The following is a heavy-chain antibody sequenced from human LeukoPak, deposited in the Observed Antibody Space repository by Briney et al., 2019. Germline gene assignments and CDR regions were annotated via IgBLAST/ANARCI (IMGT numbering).Heavy chain of an antibody. J-gene: IGHJ6*02. D-gene: IGHD4-17*01. CDR2: IIPIFGTA. CDR3: ARDFYGDYSINCYYGMDV. V-gene: IGHV1-69*13. CDR1: GGTFSSYA. Sequence: SVKVSCKASGGTFSSYAISWVRQAPGQGLEWMGGIIPIFGTANYAQKFQGRVTITADESTSTAYMELSSLRSEDTAVYYCARDFYGDYSINCYYGMDVWGQGTTVTVSS.